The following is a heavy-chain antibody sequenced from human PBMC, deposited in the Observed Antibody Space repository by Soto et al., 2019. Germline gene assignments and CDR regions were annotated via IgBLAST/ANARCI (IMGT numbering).Heavy chain of an antibody. CDR3: ATASKCSARLSCEYSYYGMDV. Sequence: ASVKVSCKSSGSTFSSYAISWVRQAPGQGLECMGGIIPIFGTANYAQKFQGRVTITADESTSTAYMELSSLRSEDTAVYYCATASKCSARLSCEYSYYGMDVWGQGTTVTVSS. CDR1: GSTFSSYA. J-gene: IGHJ6*02. CDR2: IIPIFGTA. D-gene: IGHD6-6*01. V-gene: IGHV1-69*13.